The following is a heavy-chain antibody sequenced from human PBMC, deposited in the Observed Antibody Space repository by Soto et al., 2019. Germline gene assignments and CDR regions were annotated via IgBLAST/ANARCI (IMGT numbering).Heavy chain of an antibody. CDR1: GFTFSSYA. J-gene: IGHJ4*02. V-gene: IGHV3-23*01. CDR2: ISGSGGST. Sequence: VQLLESGGGLVQPGGSLRLSCAASGFTFSSYAMSWVRQAPGKGLEWVSAISGSGGSTYYADSVKGRFTISRDNSKNTLYLQMNSLRAEDTAVYYCAKVSLWIQLWKKEKGYFDYWGQGTLVTVSS. D-gene: IGHD5-18*01. CDR3: AKVSLWIQLWKKEKGYFDY.